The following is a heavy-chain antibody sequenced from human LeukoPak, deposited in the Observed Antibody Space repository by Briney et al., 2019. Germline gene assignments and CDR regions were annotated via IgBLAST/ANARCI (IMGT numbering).Heavy chain of an antibody. CDR2: IYPGESHI. D-gene: IGHD2-2*01. J-gene: IGHJ4*02. CDR1: GYSLTTYW. V-gene: IGHV5-51*01. Sequence: GESLKISCKASGYSLTTYWIGWVRQLPGKGLEWMGFIYPGESHIRYSPSFQGQVTISADKSISTAYLQWSSLKASDTAMYYCARHFSVDSTSSHFDYWGQGTWVTVSS. CDR3: ARHFSVDSTSSHFDY.